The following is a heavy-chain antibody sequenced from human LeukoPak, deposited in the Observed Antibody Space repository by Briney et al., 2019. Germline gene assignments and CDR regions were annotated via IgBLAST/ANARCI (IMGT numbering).Heavy chain of an antibody. J-gene: IGHJ6*02. D-gene: IGHD6-19*01. CDR2: IYYSGSS. Sequence: SETLSLTCTVSGGSISSSSYYWGWIRQPPGKGLEWIGSIYYSGSSYHNPSLKSRVTISVDKSKNQFSLKLSSVTAADTAVYYCARDSRAVAGTTYYYGMDVWGQGTTVTVSS. CDR3: ARDSRAVAGTTYYYGMDV. V-gene: IGHV4-39*07. CDR1: GGSISSSSYY.